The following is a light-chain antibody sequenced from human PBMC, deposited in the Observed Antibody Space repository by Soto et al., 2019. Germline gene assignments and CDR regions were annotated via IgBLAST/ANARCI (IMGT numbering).Light chain of an antibody. J-gene: IGKJ1*01. Sequence: IQTTQSPSTVSGSVGDRVTITCRASQTISSWLAWYQRKPGKAPKLLIYKASTLKSGVPSRFSGSGSGTEFTLTISSLQPDDFATYYCLQDYNYPRTFGQGTKVDI. CDR1: QTISSW. CDR2: KAS. CDR3: LQDYNYPRT. V-gene: IGKV1-5*03.